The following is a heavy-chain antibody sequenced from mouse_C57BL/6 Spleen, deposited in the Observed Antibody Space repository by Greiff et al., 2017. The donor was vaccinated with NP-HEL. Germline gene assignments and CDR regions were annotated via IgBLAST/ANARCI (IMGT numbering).Heavy chain of an antibody. V-gene: IGHV1-69*01. CDR2: IDPSDSYT. CDR1: GYTFTSYW. CDR3: ARGRATVYYFDY. J-gene: IGHJ2*01. Sequence: VQLQQSGAELVMPGASVKLSCKASGYTFTSYWMHWVKQRPGQGLEWIGEIDPSDSYTNYNQKFKGKSTLTVDKSSSTAYMQLSSLTSEDSAVYDCARGRATVYYFDYWGQGTTLTVSS. D-gene: IGHD1-1*01.